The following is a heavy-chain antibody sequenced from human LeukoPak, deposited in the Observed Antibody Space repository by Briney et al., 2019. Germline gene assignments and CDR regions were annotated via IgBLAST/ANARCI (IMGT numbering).Heavy chain of an antibody. D-gene: IGHD3-10*01. J-gene: IGHJ6*01. Sequence: GGSLRLSCAASGFTFSNYAMSWVRQAPGKGLEWVSGVSGSGGTTYYADSVKGRFTISRDNSKNTLNLQMNSLRAEDTAVYYCEKDDRGGSAGREYLDYG. CDR2: VSGSGGTT. CDR3: EKDDRGGSAGREYLDYG. CDR1: GFTFSNYA. V-gene: IGHV3-23*01.